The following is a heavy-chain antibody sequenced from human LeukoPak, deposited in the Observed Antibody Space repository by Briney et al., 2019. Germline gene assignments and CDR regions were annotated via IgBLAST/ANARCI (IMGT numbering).Heavy chain of an antibody. V-gene: IGHV3-21*01. J-gene: IGHJ4*02. CDR1: GFTFSSYS. CDR3: ARVGYYYDSSGYLFDY. CDR2: ISSSSSYI. Sequence: GGALRLSCAASGFTFSSYSMNWVRQAPGKGLEWVSSISSSSSYIYYADSVKGRFTISRDNAKNSLYLQMNSLRAEDTAVYYCARVGYYYDSSGYLFDYWGQGTLVAVSS. D-gene: IGHD3-22*01.